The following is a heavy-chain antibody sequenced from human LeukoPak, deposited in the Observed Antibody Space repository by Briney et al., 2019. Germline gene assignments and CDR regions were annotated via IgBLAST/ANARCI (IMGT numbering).Heavy chain of an antibody. J-gene: IGHJ5*02. V-gene: IGHV3-7*01. D-gene: IGHD6-19*01. CDR1: KFTFSSYW. CDR3: TRLQIAVAGPDWFDP. CDR2: IKQDGSVQ. Sequence: GGSLRLSCAASKFTFSSYWMSWVRQAPGKGLEWVANIKQDGSVQFYMDSLKGRFSVSRDNAKNSLYLQMNGLRVEDTAVYYCTRLQIAVAGPDWFDPWGQGTLVTVSS.